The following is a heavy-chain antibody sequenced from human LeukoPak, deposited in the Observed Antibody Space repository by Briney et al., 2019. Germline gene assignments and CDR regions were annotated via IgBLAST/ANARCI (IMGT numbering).Heavy chain of an antibody. CDR2: IYYTGNT. V-gene: IGHV4-39*07. Sequence: SETLSLTCTVSGVSISSSNSYWGWIRQPPGKGLEWIGSIYYTGNTYYNASLKSRVTISVDTSKNQFSLKLSSVTAADTAVYYCARGDDYVWGSYRSNWFDPWGQGTLVTVSS. CDR1: GVSISSSNSY. CDR3: ARGDDYVWGSYRSNWFDP. D-gene: IGHD3-16*02. J-gene: IGHJ5*02.